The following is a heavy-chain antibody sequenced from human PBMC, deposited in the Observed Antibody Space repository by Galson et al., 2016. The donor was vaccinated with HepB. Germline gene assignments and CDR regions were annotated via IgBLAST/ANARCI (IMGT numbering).Heavy chain of an antibody. CDR3: AKNFGDYVGDTFDM. CDR2: IHYSGST. D-gene: IGHD4-17*01. Sequence: TLSLTCSVSGGSISSGGYYWSWVRQSPGKGLEWIGNIHYSGSTYNNPSLQSRVTISVDTSKNQFSLQLSSVTAADTAVYYCAKNFGDYVGDTFDMWGQGTMVTVSS. J-gene: IGHJ3*02. V-gene: IGHV4-31*03. CDR1: GGSISSGGYY.